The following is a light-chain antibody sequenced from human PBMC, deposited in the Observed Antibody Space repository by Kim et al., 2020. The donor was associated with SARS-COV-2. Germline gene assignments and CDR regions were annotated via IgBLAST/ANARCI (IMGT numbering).Light chain of an antibody. CDR3: ASWDDSLNGWV. V-gene: IGLV1-44*01. CDR2: SNN. Sequence: GQRVTISRSGSSPNIGSNTVNWYHRRPGTAPKLLMYSNNQRPSGVPDRFSGSKSGTSASLAISGLQSEDEADYYCASWDDSLNGWVFGGGTQLTVL. CDR1: SPNIGSNT. J-gene: IGLJ3*02.